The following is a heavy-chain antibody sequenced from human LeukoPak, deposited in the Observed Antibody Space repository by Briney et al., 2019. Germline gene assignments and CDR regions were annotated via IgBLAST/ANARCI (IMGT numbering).Heavy chain of an antibody. CDR1: GYTFTYYY. CDR3: ARSPYTSGSLFYFDY. Sequence: ASVKVSCKSSGYTFTYYYIHWVRKAPGQGLEWMGIINPSGGSTTYAQKLQGRVTLTRDTSTSTVYIELSSLRSDDTAVYYCARSPYTSGSLFYFDYWGQGTLVSVSS. CDR2: INPSGGST. V-gene: IGHV1-46*01. J-gene: IGHJ4*02. D-gene: IGHD5-18*01.